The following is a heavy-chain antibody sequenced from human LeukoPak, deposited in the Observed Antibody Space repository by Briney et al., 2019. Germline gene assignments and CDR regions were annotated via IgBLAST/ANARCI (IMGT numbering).Heavy chain of an antibody. Sequence: ASVKVSCKASGGTFSSYAISWVRQAPGQGLEWMGWISGYNGKTEYSQKFQGRVTMTTDTSTSTAYMDLRSLTSDDTAVYYCARDIGVSQFDFWGQGTLVTVSS. CDR3: ARDIGVSQFDF. J-gene: IGHJ4*02. CDR1: GGTFSSYA. V-gene: IGHV1-18*01. D-gene: IGHD3-10*01. CDR2: ISGYNGKT.